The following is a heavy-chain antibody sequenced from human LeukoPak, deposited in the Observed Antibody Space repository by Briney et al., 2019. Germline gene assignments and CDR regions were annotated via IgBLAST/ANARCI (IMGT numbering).Heavy chain of an antibody. V-gene: IGHV3-11*01. Sequence: GGSLRLSCAASGFTFRDYYMSWIRQAPGKGLEWVSYISSSGSTIYYADSVKGRFTISRDNAKNSLYLQMNSLRAEDTAVYYCARDLTTLTYCGGDCSAWGQGTLVTVSS. J-gene: IGHJ5*02. D-gene: IGHD2-21*02. CDR2: ISSSGSTI. CDR3: ARDLTTLTYCGGDCSA. CDR1: GFTFRDYY.